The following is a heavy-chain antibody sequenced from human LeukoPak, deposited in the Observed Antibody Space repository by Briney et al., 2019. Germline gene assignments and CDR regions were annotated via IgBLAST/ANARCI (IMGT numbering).Heavy chain of an antibody. CDR2: ISSSSSYI. CDR1: GFTFSSHG. Sequence: PGGSLRLSCAASGFTFSSHGMHWVRQAPGKGLEWVSSISSSSSYISYADSVKGRFTISRDNAKNSLDLQMNSLRAEDTAVYYCAIDRYSSGWYTFDYWGQGTLVTVSS. D-gene: IGHD6-19*01. CDR3: AIDRYSSGWYTFDY. J-gene: IGHJ4*02. V-gene: IGHV3-21*01.